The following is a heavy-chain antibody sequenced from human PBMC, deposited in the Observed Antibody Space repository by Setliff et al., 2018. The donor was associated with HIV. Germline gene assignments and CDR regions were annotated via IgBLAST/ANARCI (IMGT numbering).Heavy chain of an antibody. CDR1: GGSFSGYY. V-gene: IGHV4-34*12. CDR2: IIHSGST. CDR3: ARRSGWSEDY. Sequence: SETMSLTCAVYGGSFSGYYWSWIRQPPGEGLEWTGEIIHSGSTNSNPSLKSRVTISVDTSKNQFSLQLSSVTAADTAVYYCARRSGWSEDYWGQGTLVTVSS. J-gene: IGHJ4*02. D-gene: IGHD6-19*01.